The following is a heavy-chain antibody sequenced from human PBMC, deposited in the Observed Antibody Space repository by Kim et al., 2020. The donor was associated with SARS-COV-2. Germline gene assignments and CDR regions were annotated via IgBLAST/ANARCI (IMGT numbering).Heavy chain of an antibody. Sequence: TPSLKSRVTISVDTSKNQFSLKLSSVTAADTAVYYCARGDILTGYYYFDYWGQGTLVTVSS. CDR3: ARGDILTGYYYFDY. V-gene: IGHV4-59*09. J-gene: IGHJ4*02. D-gene: IGHD3-9*01.